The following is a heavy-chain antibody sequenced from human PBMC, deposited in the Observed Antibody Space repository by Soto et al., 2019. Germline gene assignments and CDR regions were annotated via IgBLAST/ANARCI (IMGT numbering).Heavy chain of an antibody. Sequence: ACSMGICCAACRVRLNISVMNVSRQAPGKGLEWVSIITITGFIDYADSVKGRFTISRDNAKSSLYLQMNSLRAEDTAVYYCARDSREYNAYDYNWGQGTLVTVSS. CDR3: ARDSREYNAYDYN. D-gene: IGHD5-12*01. J-gene: IGHJ4*02. V-gene: IGHV3-21*01. CDR1: RVRLNISV. CDR2: IITITGFI.